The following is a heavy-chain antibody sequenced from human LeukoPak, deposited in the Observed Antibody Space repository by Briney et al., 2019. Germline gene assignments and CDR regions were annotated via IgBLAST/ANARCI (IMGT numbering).Heavy chain of an antibody. Sequence: SETLSLTCTVSGGSISSSSYYWGWIRQPPGKGLEWIGSIYYSGSTYYNPSLKSRVTISVDTSKNQFSLKLSSVTAADTAVYYCARRRVRYFDWLLSGFDPWGQGTLVTVSS. J-gene: IGHJ5*02. CDR2: IYYSGST. CDR1: GGSISSSSYY. V-gene: IGHV4-39*01. D-gene: IGHD3-9*01. CDR3: ARRRVRYFDWLLSGFDP.